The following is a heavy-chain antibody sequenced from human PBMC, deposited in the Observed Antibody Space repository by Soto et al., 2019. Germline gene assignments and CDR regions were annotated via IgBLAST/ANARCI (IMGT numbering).Heavy chain of an antibody. J-gene: IGHJ4*02. CDR1: GGSFSGYY. CDR2: INHSGST. V-gene: IGHV4-34*01. Sequence: SETLSLTCAVYGGSFSGYYWSWIRQPPGKGLEWIGEINHSGSTNYNPSLKSRVTISVDTSKNQFSLKLSSVTAADTAVYYCARGETPNYYDSSGYYPHWGQGTLVTVSS. D-gene: IGHD3-22*01. CDR3: ARGETPNYYDSSGYYPH.